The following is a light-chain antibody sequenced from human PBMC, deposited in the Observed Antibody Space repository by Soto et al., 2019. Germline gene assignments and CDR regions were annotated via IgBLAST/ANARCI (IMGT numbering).Light chain of an antibody. CDR1: QSVSSS. J-gene: IGKJ1*01. CDR2: GAS. Sequence: EIVMTQSPATLSVSPGERGSLSCRASQSVSSSVAWYQQKPGQAPRLLIYGASTRATGIPARFSGSGSGTGFTFTISSLQSEDFAVYYCQQYNTWPTFGQGTKVEIK. V-gene: IGKV3-15*01. CDR3: QQYNTWPT.